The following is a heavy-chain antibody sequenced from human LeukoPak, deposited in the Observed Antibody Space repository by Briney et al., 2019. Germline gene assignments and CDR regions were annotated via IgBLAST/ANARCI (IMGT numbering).Heavy chain of an antibody. CDR2: IIPIFGTA. V-gene: IGHV1-69*13. J-gene: IGHJ4*02. CDR3: ARDIYYYGSGSYFDY. CDR1: GYTFTNYG. Sequence: SVKVSCKASGYTFTNYGISWVRQAPGQGLEWMGGIIPIFGTANYAQKFQGRVTITADESTSTAYMELSSLRSEDTAVYYCARDIYYYGSGSYFDYWGQGTLVTVSS. D-gene: IGHD3-10*01.